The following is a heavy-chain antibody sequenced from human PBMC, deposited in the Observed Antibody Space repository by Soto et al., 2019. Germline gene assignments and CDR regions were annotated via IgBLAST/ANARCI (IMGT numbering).Heavy chain of an antibody. Sequence: PGGSLRLSCAASGFTFSSYAMHWVRQAPGKGLEWVAVISYDGSNKYYADSVKGRFTISRDNAKNTLYLQMNGLRVEDTAIYYCAREYYSSGTHWGQGTLVTVST. CDR2: ISYDGSNK. CDR3: AREYYSSGTH. V-gene: IGHV3-30-3*01. J-gene: IGHJ1*01. CDR1: GFTFSSYA. D-gene: IGHD3-10*01.